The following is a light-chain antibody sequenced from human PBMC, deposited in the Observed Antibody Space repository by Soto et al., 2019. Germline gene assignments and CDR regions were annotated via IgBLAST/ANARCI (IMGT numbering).Light chain of an antibody. V-gene: IGKV1-5*01. J-gene: IGKJ1*01. Sequence: VTQFPSTLSASVRDRVTIPCRASQSSSGWLAWYQQKPGKPPKLLSYEASSLQSGVPSRVSGSGSGTEFTITISILQTDDFATFDCQHYNSNTWTFGQGTKVDIK. CDR1: QSSSGW. CDR2: EAS. CDR3: QHYNSNTWT.